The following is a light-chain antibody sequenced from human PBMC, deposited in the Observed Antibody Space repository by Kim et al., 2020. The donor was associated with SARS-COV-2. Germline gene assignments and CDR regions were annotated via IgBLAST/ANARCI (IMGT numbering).Light chain of an antibody. Sequence: GQSITISGTETSGDIGGYNYVSWYLQYPGKAPQLLIYDVSERPSGVSHRFSGSKSGNTASLTISGLQAGDEADYFCCSYADKNLYVFGTGTKVTVL. J-gene: IGLJ1*01. CDR3: CSYADKNLYV. CDR1: SGDIGGYNY. CDR2: DVS. V-gene: IGLV2-14*03.